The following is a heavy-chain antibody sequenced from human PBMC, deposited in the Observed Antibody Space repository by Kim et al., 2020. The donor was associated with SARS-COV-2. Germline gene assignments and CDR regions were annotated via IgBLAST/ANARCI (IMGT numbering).Heavy chain of an antibody. D-gene: IGHD6-13*01. CDR3: AKLRSAAGTWDFDY. V-gene: IGHV3-23*01. Sequence: AQPGKGRLTISRDNTKTALYLQMNSLRAEDTAVYYCAKLRSAAGTWDFDYWGQRTLVTVSS. J-gene: IGHJ4*02.